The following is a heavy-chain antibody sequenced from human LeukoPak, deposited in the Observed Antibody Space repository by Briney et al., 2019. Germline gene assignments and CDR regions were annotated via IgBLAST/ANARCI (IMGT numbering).Heavy chain of an antibody. CDR2: ISSSSSYI. CDR3: AREANAVASFDY. J-gene: IGHJ4*02. V-gene: IGHV3-21*01. D-gene: IGHD6-19*01. Sequence: GGSLRLSCAASGFTFSSYEMNWVRQAPGKGLEWVSSISSSSSYIYYADSVKGRFTISRDNAKNSLYLQMNSLRAEDTAVYYCAREANAVASFDYWGQGTLVTVSS. CDR1: GFTFSSYE.